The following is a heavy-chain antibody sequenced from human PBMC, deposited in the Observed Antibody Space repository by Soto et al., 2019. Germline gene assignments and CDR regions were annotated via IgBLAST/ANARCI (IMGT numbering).Heavy chain of an antibody. CDR2: IYPGDSDT. V-gene: IGHV5-51*01. Sequence: LGESLKISCTGSGYSFSTYWIAWVRQMPGKGLEWMGIIYPGDSDTRYSPSFQGQVTISADTSTKTAYLQWSSLKASDTATHYCARLPQFLWFGELTYRAYYFNYWGPGTLVTVSS. D-gene: IGHD3-10*01. J-gene: IGHJ4*02. CDR3: ARLPQFLWFGELTYRAYYFNY. CDR1: GYSFSTYW.